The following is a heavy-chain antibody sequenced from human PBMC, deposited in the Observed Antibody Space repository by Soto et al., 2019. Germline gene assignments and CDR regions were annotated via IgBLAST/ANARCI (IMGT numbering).Heavy chain of an antibody. V-gene: IGHV1-3*01. CDR3: ERDVGPHDRRCYHL. CDR1: VCTYTNNA. D-gene: IGHD3-16*02. J-gene: IGHJ5*02. CDR2: LNAGNGYT. Sequence: AAVKVSCKDAVCTYTNNAIHWVRPAPAQRLDWMGWLNAGNGYTKYSQKFQNRFTITRDTSASTDYMDLSSLRPEDTAVYYCERDVGPHDRRCYHLWGQGTQVTVSS.